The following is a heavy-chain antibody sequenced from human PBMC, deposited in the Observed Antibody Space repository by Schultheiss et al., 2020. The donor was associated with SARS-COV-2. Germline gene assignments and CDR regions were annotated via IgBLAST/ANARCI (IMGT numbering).Heavy chain of an antibody. J-gene: IGHJ5*02. Sequence: SVKVSCKASGYTFTGYYMHWVRQAPGQGLEWMGGIIPIFGTANYAQKFQGRVTITADESTSTAYMELSSLRAEDTAVYYCAREGGWYGNWFDPWGQGTLVTVSS. D-gene: IGHD6-19*01. V-gene: IGHV1-69*13. CDR3: AREGGWYGNWFDP. CDR1: GYTFTGYY. CDR2: IIPIFGTA.